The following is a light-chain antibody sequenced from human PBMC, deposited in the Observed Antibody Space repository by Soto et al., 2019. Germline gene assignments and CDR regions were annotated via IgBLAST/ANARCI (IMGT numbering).Light chain of an antibody. CDR1: SSNIGAGYD. CDR3: LSFDSSLSVV. Sequence: QSVLTQPPSVSGAPGQRVTISCTGSSSNIGAGYDVHWYQQLPGRAPKLHNYGNTNRPSGVPDRFSGSKSGTSASLAITGLQAEDEADYYCLSFDSSLSVVFGGGTKLTVL. V-gene: IGLV1-40*01. CDR2: GNT. J-gene: IGLJ2*01.